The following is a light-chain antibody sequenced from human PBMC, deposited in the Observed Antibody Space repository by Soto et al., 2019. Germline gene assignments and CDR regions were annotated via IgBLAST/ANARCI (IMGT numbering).Light chain of an antibody. V-gene: IGKV3-15*01. Sequence: EIVLTQSPATLSVSPGERATLACRASQNIDNKLVWYQQKPGQAPSLLLSNAVTRAPGIPARFSGSGFGTEFTLTISSLQPEDFPIYYCQQYKSWWPIPFGQGTRLEI. CDR1: QNIDNK. CDR2: NAV. CDR3: QQYKSWWPIP. J-gene: IGKJ5*01.